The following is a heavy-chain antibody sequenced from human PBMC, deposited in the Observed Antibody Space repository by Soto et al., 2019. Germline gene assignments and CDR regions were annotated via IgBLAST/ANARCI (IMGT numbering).Heavy chain of an antibody. CDR3: ARASSVGVVVPAAIPSYYYYYGMDV. CDR1: GFTFSSYW. J-gene: IGHJ6*02. V-gene: IGHV3-7*01. CDR2: IKQDGSEK. Sequence: GSLRLSCAASGFTFSSYWMSWVRQAPGRGLEWVANIKQDGSEKYYVDSVKGRFTISRDNAKNSLYLQMNSMRAEDTAVYYCARASSVGVVVPAAIPSYYYYYGMDVLGQGTTVTVSS. D-gene: IGHD2-2*02.